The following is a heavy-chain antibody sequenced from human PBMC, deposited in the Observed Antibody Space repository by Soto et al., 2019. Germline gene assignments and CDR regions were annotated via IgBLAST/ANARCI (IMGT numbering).Heavy chain of an antibody. CDR2: IIPIFGTA. Sequence: SVIVSCKASGGTFSSDAISWVRQAPGQGLEWMGGIIPIFGTANYAQKFHGRVTITADESTSTACMELSSLRSEDTAVYYCASPNLGRFQLDYFDYWSQGTLVTVSS. V-gene: IGHV1-69*13. D-gene: IGHD3-16*01. CDR3: ASPNLGRFQLDYFDY. J-gene: IGHJ4*01. CDR1: GGTFSSDA.